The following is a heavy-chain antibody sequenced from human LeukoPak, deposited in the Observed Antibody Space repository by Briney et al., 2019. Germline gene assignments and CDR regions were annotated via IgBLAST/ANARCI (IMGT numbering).Heavy chain of an antibody. CDR2: ITSNGGST. Sequence: PGGSLRLSCAASGFTFRNYAMHWVRQAPGKGLEYVSAITSNGGSTYYANSVKGRFTISRDNAKNTLYLQMGSLRVDDMAIYYCARGELAYCSSPVCYLFDAFDIWGHGTTVTVSS. CDR1: GFTFRNYA. J-gene: IGHJ3*02. D-gene: IGHD2-2*01. CDR3: ARGELAYCSSPVCYLFDAFDI. V-gene: IGHV3-64*01.